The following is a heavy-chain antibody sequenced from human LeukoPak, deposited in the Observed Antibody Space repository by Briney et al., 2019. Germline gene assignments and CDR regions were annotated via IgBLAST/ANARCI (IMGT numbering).Heavy chain of an antibody. V-gene: IGHV4-61*02. CDR1: GGSISSGSYY. CDR2: IYTSGST. Sequence: SETLSLTCTVSGGSISSGSYYWSWIRQPAGKGLEWIGRIYTSGSTNYNPSLKSRVTISVDTSKNQFSLKLSSVTAADTAVYYCARDGSLTYYDYVWGSYHLPGAFDIWGQGTMVTVSS. J-gene: IGHJ3*02. CDR3: ARDGSLTYYDYVWGSYHLPGAFDI. D-gene: IGHD3-16*02.